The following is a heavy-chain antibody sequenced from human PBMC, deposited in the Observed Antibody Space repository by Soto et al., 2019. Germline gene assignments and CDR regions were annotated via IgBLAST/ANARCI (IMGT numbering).Heavy chain of an antibody. J-gene: IGHJ3*02. CDR2: IVVGSGNT. V-gene: IGHV1-58*01. Sequence: SVKVSCKTSGFTFSNSAVQWVRQARGQRLEWMGWIVVGSGNTRCAQKLHERVTITRDMTTGTAYMQLSSLTSEDTAVYYCAAELYTGGSCCSFDIWG. CDR3: AAELYTGGSCCSFDI. D-gene: IGHD2-15*01. CDR1: GFTFSNSA.